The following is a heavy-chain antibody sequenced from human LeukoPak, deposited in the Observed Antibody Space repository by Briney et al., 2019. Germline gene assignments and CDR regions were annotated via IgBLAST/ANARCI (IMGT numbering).Heavy chain of an antibody. J-gene: IGHJ4*02. CDR1: GFSFDDYA. D-gene: IGHD6-19*01. Sequence: GGSLRLSCAASGFSFDDYAMHWVRQAPGRGLEWVSHISEIGDSRYYTGSVRGRFTISRGNSKNSLYLQMNSLRSEDTAVYYCGKDRSSGWYPLIDYWGQGIMVTVSS. CDR3: GKDRSSGWYPLIDY. CDR2: ISEIGDSR. V-gene: IGHV3-43*02.